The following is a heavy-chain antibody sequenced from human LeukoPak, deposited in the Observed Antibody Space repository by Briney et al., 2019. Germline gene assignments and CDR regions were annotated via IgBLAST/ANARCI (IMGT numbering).Heavy chain of an antibody. CDR1: GFTVSSNS. D-gene: IGHD1-26*01. Sequence: GGSLRLSCAASGFTVSSNSMSWVRQAPGKGLEWVSVIYSGGGTYYADSVKGRFTISRDTSKNTLYLQMNNLRAKDTAVYYCARGLGGSDAFDIWAEGTVVTVSS. J-gene: IGHJ3*02. CDR2: IYSGGGT. CDR3: ARGLGGSDAFDI. V-gene: IGHV3-53*01.